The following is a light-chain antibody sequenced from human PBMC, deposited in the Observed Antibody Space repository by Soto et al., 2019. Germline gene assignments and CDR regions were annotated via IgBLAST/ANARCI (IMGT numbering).Light chain of an antibody. CDR1: QSVSRSY. CDR3: QQHGHSPHT. V-gene: IGKV3-20*01. J-gene: IGKJ2*01. Sequence: EIVLTQSPDTLSLSPGERGTLSCRASQSVSRSYLAWSQQKPGQPPRLLIYDASTRATGIPDRFSGSGSGTDFTLTISRLEPEDLAVYYCQQHGHSPHTFGQGTKLEIK. CDR2: DAS.